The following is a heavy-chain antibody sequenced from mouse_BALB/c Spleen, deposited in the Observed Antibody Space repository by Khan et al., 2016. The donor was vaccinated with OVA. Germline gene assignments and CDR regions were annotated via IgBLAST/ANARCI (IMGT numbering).Heavy chain of an antibody. Sequence: DVTLVESGGDSVKPGGSLKLSCAVSGFTFSTYAMSWVRQTPEKRLEWVASISSGGSTYYPDSVKGRFTISRDNARNIVYLQMTSLRSEDMAMYYCAREAYRYDEYYFDYWGQGTTLTVSS. D-gene: IGHD2-14*01. J-gene: IGHJ2*01. CDR1: GFTFSTYA. CDR3: AREAYRYDEYYFDY. CDR2: ISSGGST. V-gene: IGHV5-6-5*01.